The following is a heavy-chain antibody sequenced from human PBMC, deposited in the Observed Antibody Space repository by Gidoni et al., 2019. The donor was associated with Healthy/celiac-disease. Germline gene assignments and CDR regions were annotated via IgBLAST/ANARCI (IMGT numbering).Heavy chain of an antibody. V-gene: IGHV3-33*01. D-gene: IGHD6-6*01. CDR2: IWYDGSNK. CDR3: ARDRRGSASFDY. CDR1: GFPFSSYG. Sequence: QLVESGGGVVQPGRSLRLSCAASGFPFSSYGRHWVRQAPGKGLEWVAVIWYDGSNKYYADSVKGRFTISRDNSKNTLYLQMNSLRAEDTAVYYCARDRRGSASFDYWGQGTLVTVSS. J-gene: IGHJ4*02.